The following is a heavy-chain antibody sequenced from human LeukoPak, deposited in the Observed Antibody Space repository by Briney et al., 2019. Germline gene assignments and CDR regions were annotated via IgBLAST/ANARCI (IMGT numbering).Heavy chain of an antibody. CDR2: IAFGSGKT. V-gene: IGHV1-58*02. J-gene: IGHJ4*02. D-gene: IGHD3-22*01. CDR1: GFTFSTTA. CDR3: ARDFRGYDSRLHDY. Sequence: ASVKLSCKAAGFTFSTTAMQWVRQARGQRLGWIGWIAFGSGKTKYAQKYQERVTITRDMSTSTAYMELSSLRSEDTAVYYCARDFRGYDSRLHDYWGQGTLVTVSS.